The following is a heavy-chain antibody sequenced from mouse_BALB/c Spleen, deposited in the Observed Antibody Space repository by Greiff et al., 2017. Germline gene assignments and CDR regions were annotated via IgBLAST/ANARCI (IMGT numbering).Heavy chain of an antibody. J-gene: IGHJ4*01. Sequence: VQLQQSGAELMKPGASVKISCKATGYTFSSYWIEWVKQRPGHGLEWIGEILPGSGSTNYNEKFKGKATFTADTSSNTAYMQLSSLTSEDSAVYYCARFYYDYDGGYYAMDYWGQGTSVTVSS. V-gene: IGHV1-9*01. D-gene: IGHD2-4*01. CDR1: GYTFSSYW. CDR3: ARFYYDYDGGYYAMDY. CDR2: ILPGSGST.